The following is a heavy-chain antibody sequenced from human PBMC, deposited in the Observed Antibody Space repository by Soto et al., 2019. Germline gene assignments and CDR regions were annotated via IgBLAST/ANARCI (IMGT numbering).Heavy chain of an antibody. CDR1: GYTFTSYA. D-gene: IGHD5-12*01. CDR2: INAGNGNT. J-gene: IGHJ4*02. V-gene: IGHV1-3*01. CDR3: ARGGYDSSGEDHGEDY. Sequence: QVPLVQSGAEVKKPGASVKVSCKASGYTFTSYAMHWVRQAPGQRLEWMGWINAGNGNTKYSQKFQGRVTITRDTSASTAYMELSSLRSEDTAVYYCARGGYDSSGEDHGEDYWGQGTLVTVSS.